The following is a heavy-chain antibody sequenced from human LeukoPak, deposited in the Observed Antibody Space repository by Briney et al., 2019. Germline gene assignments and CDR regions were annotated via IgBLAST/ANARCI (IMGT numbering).Heavy chain of an antibody. D-gene: IGHD3-3*01. Sequence: PGGSLRLSCAVSGFTFRNYSMNWVRQAPGKGLEWVAVISYDGSNKYYADSVKGRFTISRDNSKNTLYLQMNSLRAEDTAVYYCAKDYDFWSAKYYYGMDVWGQGTTVTVSS. CDR1: GFTFRNYS. CDR2: ISYDGSNK. J-gene: IGHJ6*02. V-gene: IGHV3-30*18. CDR3: AKDYDFWSAKYYYGMDV.